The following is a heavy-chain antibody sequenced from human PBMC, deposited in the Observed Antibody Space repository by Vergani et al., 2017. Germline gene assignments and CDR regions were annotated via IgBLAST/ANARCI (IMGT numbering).Heavy chain of an antibody. CDR2: IHSSGTT. CDR3: ATGAGPFDI. D-gene: IGHD7-27*01. CDR1: GRSITSGSFY. J-gene: IGHJ4*02. Sequence: QVQLHESGPGLVKPSQTLSLTCTVSGRSITSGSFYWSWIRQPAGKGLEWIGRIHSSGTTNYNPSLKSRVTLSVDTSKNQFSLKLTSVTAADTAVYYCATGAGPFDIWGQGTLVTVSS. V-gene: IGHV4-61*02.